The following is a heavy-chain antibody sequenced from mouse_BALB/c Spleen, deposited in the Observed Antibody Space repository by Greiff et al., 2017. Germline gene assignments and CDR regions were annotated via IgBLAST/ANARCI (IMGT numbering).Heavy chain of an antibody. J-gene: IGHJ4*01. CDR3: ARDGDYGHYYAMDY. CDR1: GISITTGNYR. D-gene: IGHD1-2*01. Sequence: EVMLVESGPGLVKPSQTVSLTCTVTGISITTGNYRWSWIRQFPGNKLEWIGYIYYSGTITYNPSLTSRTTITRDTSKNQFFLEMNSLTAEDTATYYCARDGDYGHYYAMDYWGQGTSVTVSS. V-gene: IGHV3-5*02. CDR2: IYYSGTI.